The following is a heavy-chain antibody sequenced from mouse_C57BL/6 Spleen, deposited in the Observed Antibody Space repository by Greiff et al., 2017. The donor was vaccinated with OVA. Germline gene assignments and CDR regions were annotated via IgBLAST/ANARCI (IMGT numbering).Heavy chain of an antibody. D-gene: IGHD3-2*02. J-gene: IGHJ3*01. CDR2: IDPSDSYT. CDR1: GYTFTSYW. Sequence: QVQLQQPGAELVKPGASVKLSCKASGYTFTSYWMQWVKQRPGQGLEWIGEIDPSDSYTNYNQKFKGKATLTVDTSSSTAYMQLSSLSSAVSAVYDCARPTAQAPFAYWGQGTLVTVSA. CDR3: ARPTAQAPFAY. V-gene: IGHV1-50*01.